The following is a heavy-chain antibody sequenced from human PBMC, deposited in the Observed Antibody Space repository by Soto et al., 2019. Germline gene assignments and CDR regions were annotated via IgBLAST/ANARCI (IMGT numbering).Heavy chain of an antibody. J-gene: IGHJ4*02. CDR1: GGSISNYY. CDR3: ARDRNHSGY. CDR2: IYYSGST. V-gene: IGHV4-59*01. Sequence: PSETLSLTCTVSGGSISNYYWSWIRQPPGKGLEWIGYIYYSGSTNYNPSLKSRVTISVDTSKNQFSLKLTSVTSEETAVYYCARDRNHSGYWGQGTLVTVSS. D-gene: IGHD6-19*01.